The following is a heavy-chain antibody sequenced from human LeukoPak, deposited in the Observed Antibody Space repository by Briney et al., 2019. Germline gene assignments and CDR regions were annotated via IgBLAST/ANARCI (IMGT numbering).Heavy chain of an antibody. V-gene: IGHV3-48*01. Sequence: GGSLRLSCAASGFIFSRDSMNWVRQAPGKGLEWVAYINGGGSPIYYADSVRGRFTISRDNADNSLYLHMNSLRAEDTAVYYCARPQVNDYGDCGIWGQGTMVAVSS. D-gene: IGHD4-17*01. CDR1: GFIFSRDS. CDR2: INGGGSPI. CDR3: ARPQVNDYGDCGI. J-gene: IGHJ3*02.